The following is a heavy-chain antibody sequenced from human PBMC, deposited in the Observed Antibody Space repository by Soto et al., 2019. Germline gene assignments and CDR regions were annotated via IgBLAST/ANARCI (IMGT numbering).Heavy chain of an antibody. CDR2: IKNKANSYTT. CDR1: GFTFSDHY. J-gene: IGHJ5*02. Sequence: EVQLVESGGGLVQPEGSLRLSCAASGFTFSDHYMDWVRQAPGKGLEWVGRIKNKANSYTTEYPAPVKGRFIISRDDSKNSGFLQKNPLKTDDTAGYYCNPVRVGNSRPSDHLGQGILVTVSS. V-gene: IGHV3-72*01. CDR3: NPVRVGNSRPSDH. D-gene: IGHD4-17*01.